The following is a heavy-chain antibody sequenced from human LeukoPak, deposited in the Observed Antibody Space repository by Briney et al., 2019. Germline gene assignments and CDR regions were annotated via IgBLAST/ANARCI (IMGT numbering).Heavy chain of an antibody. CDR2: IIPIFGTA. D-gene: IGHD2-2*01. CDR3: ARDPRRSSPNFNYYGMDV. J-gene: IGHJ6*02. V-gene: IGHV1-69*01. Sequence: SVKVSCKASGGTFINYAISWVRQAPGQGLEWMGGIIPIFGTANYAQKFQGRVTITADESTSTAYMELSSLRSEDTAVYYCARDPRRSSPNFNYYGMDVWGQGTTVTVSS. CDR1: GGTFINYA.